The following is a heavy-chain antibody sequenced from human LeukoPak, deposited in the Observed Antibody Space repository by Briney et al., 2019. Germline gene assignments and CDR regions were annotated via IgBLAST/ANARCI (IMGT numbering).Heavy chain of an antibody. J-gene: IGHJ4*02. D-gene: IGHD2-8*01. CDR2: INPSDGGT. V-gene: IGHV1-46*01. CDR3: ARGYCTSGLCYYFDY. Sequence: ASVKVSCKASGYTFTNYYMHWVRQAPGQGLEWMGIINPSDGGTNYAQKFQGRVSMTRDVSTSTVYMELSSLRSEGTAVYYCARGYCTSGLCYYFDYWGQGTLVTVSS. CDR1: GYTFTNYY.